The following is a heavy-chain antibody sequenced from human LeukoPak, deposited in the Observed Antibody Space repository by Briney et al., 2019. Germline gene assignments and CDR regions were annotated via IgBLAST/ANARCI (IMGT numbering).Heavy chain of an antibody. CDR1: GFTFSSYG. V-gene: IGHV3-33*01. Sequence: GGSLRLSCAASGFTFSSYGMHWVRQAPGKGLEWVAVIWYDGSKRYSADSVKGRFTISRDNSKNTLYLQMNSLRAEDTAVYYCARDNGGAYYFDTSAYYHNDAFDIWGQGTMVTVSS. CDR3: ARDNGGAYYFDTSAYYHNDAFDI. D-gene: IGHD3-22*01. J-gene: IGHJ3*02. CDR2: IWYDGSKR.